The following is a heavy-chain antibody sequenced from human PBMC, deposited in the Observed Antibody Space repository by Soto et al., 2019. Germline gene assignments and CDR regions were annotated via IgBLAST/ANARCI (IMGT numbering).Heavy chain of an antibody. CDR1: GFTFSNAW. Sequence: GGSLRLSCAASGFTFSNAWMNWVRQAPGKGLEWVGRIKSKTDGGTTDYAAPVKGRLTISRDDSKNTLYLQMNSLKTEDTAVYYCTTDLWYYDSSGYYSWNYYYGMDVWGQGTTVTVSS. D-gene: IGHD3-22*01. J-gene: IGHJ6*02. CDR3: TTDLWYYDSSGYYSWNYYYGMDV. CDR2: IKSKTDGGTT. V-gene: IGHV3-15*07.